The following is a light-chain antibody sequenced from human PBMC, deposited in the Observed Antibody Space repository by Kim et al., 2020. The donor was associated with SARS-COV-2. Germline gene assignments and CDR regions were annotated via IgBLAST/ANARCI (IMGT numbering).Light chain of an antibody. CDR3: LLSYYGPRPWV. V-gene: IGLV7-46*01. CDR1: TGAVTSDHS. CDR2: DAI. J-gene: IGLJ3*02. Sequence: QAVVTQEPSLTVSPGGTVTLTCSSSTGAVTSDHSPHWFQQKPGQAPRTLIYDAIKTHSWTPVRFSASLVGGKAALTLSGAQPDDEADYYCLLSYYGPRPWVFGGGTQLTVL.